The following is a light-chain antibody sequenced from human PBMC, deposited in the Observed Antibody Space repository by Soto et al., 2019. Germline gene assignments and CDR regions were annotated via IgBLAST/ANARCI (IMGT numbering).Light chain of an antibody. Sequence: DLQMTQSPSSVSATVGDRVTITCRASQGFSSRLAWYQQKPGKAPKLLTYAASSLQSGVPSRFSGSGSGTDLTLTISSLQPEDFATYYCQQANSFPYTFGQGTKLEIK. CDR1: QGFSSR. V-gene: IGKV1-12*01. CDR3: QQANSFPYT. J-gene: IGKJ2*01. CDR2: AAS.